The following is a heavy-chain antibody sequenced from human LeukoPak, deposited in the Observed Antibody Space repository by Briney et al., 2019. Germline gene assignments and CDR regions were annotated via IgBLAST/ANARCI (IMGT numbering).Heavy chain of an antibody. CDR1: GDSVSSGDHH. Sequence: SETLSLTCTVSGDSVSSGDHHWSWIRQPPGKGLEWIGYIRYGGSTYYNPSLKSRVIISVDMSKNQFSPSLNSLSAADSAVYYCARAAAVTNSWYYFDYWGQGTLVTVSS. CDR3: ARAAAVTNSWYYFDY. V-gene: IGHV4-30-4*01. J-gene: IGHJ4*02. D-gene: IGHD6-13*01. CDR2: IRYGGST.